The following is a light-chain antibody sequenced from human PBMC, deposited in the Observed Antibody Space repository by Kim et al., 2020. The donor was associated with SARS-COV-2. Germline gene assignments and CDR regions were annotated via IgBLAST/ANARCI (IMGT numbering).Light chain of an antibody. CDR2: DGS. CDR1: QGVSRA. Sequence: SANVGDRVTITCRASQGVSRALAWYQQKPGEPPKLLIFDGSTLESGVPSRFSGRGSGTEFTLAINSLQPEDFASYYCQQFYTYPLTYGGGTKLEI. CDR3: QQFYTYPLT. V-gene: IGKV1-13*02. J-gene: IGKJ4*01.